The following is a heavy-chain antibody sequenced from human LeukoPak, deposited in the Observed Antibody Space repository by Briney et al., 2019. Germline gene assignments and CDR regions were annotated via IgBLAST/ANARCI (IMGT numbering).Heavy chain of an antibody. J-gene: IGHJ3*02. CDR2: IYNDGRT. CDR1: GFTLSRYS. D-gene: IGHD3-22*01. V-gene: IGHV3-53*01. CDR3: ARGLFLSGYLDAFDI. Sequence: GGSLRLSCAASGFTLSRYSMNWVRQAPGKGLEWVSLIYNDGRTYYADSVKGRCTISRDNLKNVLYLQMNSLKVEDTALYYCARGLFLSGYLDAFDIWGQGTVVTVSS.